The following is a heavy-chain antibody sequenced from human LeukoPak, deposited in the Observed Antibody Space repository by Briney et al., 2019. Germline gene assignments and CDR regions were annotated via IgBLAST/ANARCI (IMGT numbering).Heavy chain of an antibody. D-gene: IGHD2-15*01. J-gene: IGHJ6*02. CDR2: IYYSGST. CDR3: ARSRVVVVAAINRNRRYYYYGMDV. V-gene: IGHV4-31*03. Sequence: PSETLSLTCTVSGGLISSGGYYWSWIRQHPGKGLEWIGHIYYSGSTYNNPSLKSRVTISVDTSKNQFSLKLSSVTAADTAVYYCARSRVVVVAAINRNRRYYYYGMDVWGQGTTVTVSS. CDR1: GGLISSGGYY.